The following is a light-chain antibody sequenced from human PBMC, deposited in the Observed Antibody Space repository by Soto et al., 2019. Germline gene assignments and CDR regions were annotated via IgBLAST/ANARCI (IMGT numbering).Light chain of an antibody. CDR1: QSVSSN. V-gene: IGKV3-15*01. CDR3: QQYNKWPPYT. J-gene: IGKJ2*01. CDR2: GAS. Sequence: EIVMTQSPATLSVSPGERATLSCRASQSVSSNLAWYQQKPGQATRLLIYGASTRATGIPARFSGSGSGTEFTLTISSLQSEDLAVYYCQQYNKWPPYTFGQGTKLEIK.